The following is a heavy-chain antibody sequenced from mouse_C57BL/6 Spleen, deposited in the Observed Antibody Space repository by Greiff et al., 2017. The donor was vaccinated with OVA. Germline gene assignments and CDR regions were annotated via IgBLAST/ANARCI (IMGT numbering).Heavy chain of an antibody. Sequence: VQLQQPGAELVRPGTSVKLSCKASGYTFTSYWMHWVKQRPGQGLEWIGVIDPSDSYTNYNQKFKGKATLTVDTSSSTAYMQLSSLTSEDSAVYYCARGFYDGPYWYFDVWGTGTTVTVSS. CDR3: ARGFYDGPYWYFDV. V-gene: IGHV1-59*01. D-gene: IGHD2-12*01. J-gene: IGHJ1*03. CDR1: GYTFTSYW. CDR2: IDPSDSYT.